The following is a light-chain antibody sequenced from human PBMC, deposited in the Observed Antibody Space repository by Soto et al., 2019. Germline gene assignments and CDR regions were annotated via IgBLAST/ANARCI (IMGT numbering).Light chain of an antibody. Sequence: SALTQPASVSGSPGQSITISCTGTSSDVGSYNLVSWYQQHPGKAPKLMIYEGSKRPSGVSNRFSGSKSGNTASLTISGLHAEDEADYYCCSYAGSSSHVVFGGGTKLTVL. CDR1: SSDVGSYNL. CDR2: EGS. V-gene: IGLV2-23*01. J-gene: IGLJ2*01. CDR3: CSYAGSSSHVV.